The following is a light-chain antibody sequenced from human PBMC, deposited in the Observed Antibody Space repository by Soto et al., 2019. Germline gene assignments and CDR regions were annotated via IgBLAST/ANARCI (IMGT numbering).Light chain of an antibody. CDR3: QQYNSYPYT. CDR2: KAS. Sequence: DIQMTQSPSTLSASVGDRVTITCRASQSISSWLAWYQQKPGKAPKLLIYKASSLESGVPSRFSGSGSWTEFTLTISSLQPDDFATYCCQQYNSYPYTFGQGTKLEI. CDR1: QSISSW. V-gene: IGKV1-5*03. J-gene: IGKJ2*01.